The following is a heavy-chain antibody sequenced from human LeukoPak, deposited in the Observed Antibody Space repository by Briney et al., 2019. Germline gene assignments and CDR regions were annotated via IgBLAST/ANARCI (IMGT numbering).Heavy chain of an antibody. CDR2: IRSKANSFAT. CDR1: GLTFSGSA. V-gene: IGHV3-73*01. Sequence: GGNLKLYCAASGLTFSGSAMHWVRQASGKGLVWVGRIRSKANSFATAYAASVKGRFTISRDDSKNTAYLQMNSLKTEDTAVYYCTRRREDPWGQGTLVTVSS. CDR3: TRRREDP. J-gene: IGHJ5*02.